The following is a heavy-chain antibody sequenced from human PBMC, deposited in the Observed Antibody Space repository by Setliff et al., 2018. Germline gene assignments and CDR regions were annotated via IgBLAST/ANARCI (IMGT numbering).Heavy chain of an antibody. D-gene: IGHD5-12*01. CDR2: IYPSNSNI. J-gene: IGHJ1*01. CDR3: ARHRVGNSGYAIPILDF. V-gene: IGHV5-51*01. CDR1: GYRFTAYW. Sequence: GESLKISCKATGYRFTAYWTDWVRQMPGKGLEWMGIIYPSNSNIKYSPSFQAQITFSVDKSITTAYLQWSSLKASDTAIYYCARHRVGNSGYAIPILDFWGQGALVTVSS.